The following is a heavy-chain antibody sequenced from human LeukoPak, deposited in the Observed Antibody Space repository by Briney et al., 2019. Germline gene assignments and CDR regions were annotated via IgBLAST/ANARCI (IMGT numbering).Heavy chain of an antibody. CDR3: ARAPSEIGGYYPEYFRH. D-gene: IGHD3-22*01. J-gene: IGHJ1*01. CDR2: IKSDGST. CDR1: GFTFSTYW. Sequence: GGSLRLSCAAPGFTFSTYWMHWVRQAPGKGLVWVSRIKSDGSTNYADSVKGRFTISRDNANNTLSLQMNSLRPEDTGVYYCARAPSEIGGYYPEYFRHWGQGTLATVSS. V-gene: IGHV3-74*01.